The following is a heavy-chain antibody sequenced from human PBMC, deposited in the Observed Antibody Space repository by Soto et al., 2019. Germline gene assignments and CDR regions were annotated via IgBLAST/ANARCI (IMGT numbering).Heavy chain of an antibody. J-gene: IGHJ6*02. CDR3: AIDTRGARGSDEMDI. CDR2: INPNNGDT. CDR1: GYTLSGHG. V-gene: IGHV1-2*02. Sequence: ASVKVSCKTSGYTLSGHGIRWMRQAPGQGLEWMGWINPNNGDTHYAQKFQGRVTMTRDTSTNIAHMELSGLRSDDAAIYYCAIDTRGARGSDEMDIWGQGTSVTVSS.